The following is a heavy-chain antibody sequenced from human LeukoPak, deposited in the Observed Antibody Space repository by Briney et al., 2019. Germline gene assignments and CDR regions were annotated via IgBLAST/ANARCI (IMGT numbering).Heavy chain of an antibody. CDR2: TYYRSKCYN. V-gene: IGHV6-1*01. D-gene: IGHD2-2*01. CDR3: ARMGCSGTTCSLDN. Sequence: SQTLSLTCAISGDSVSSNSAAWNWIRQSPSRGLEWLGRTYYRSKCYNDYAVSVKSRITINPDTSKNQFSLQLNSVTPEDRAVYYCARMGCSGTTCSLDNWGQGTPVTVSS. J-gene: IGHJ4*02. CDR1: GDSVSSNSAA.